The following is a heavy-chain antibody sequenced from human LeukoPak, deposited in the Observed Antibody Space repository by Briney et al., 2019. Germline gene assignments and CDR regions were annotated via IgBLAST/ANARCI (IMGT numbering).Heavy chain of an antibody. CDR1: GGSISSYY. CDR3: ASLTTVTHDFDY. J-gene: IGHJ4*02. D-gene: IGHD4-17*01. CDR2: IYTSGST. V-gene: IGHV4-4*07. Sequence: SETLSLTCTVSGGSISSYYWSWIRQPAGKGLEWIGRIYTSGSTNYNPSLKSRVTMSVDTSKNQFSLKLSSVTAADTAVYYCASLTTVTHDFDYWGQGTLVTVSS.